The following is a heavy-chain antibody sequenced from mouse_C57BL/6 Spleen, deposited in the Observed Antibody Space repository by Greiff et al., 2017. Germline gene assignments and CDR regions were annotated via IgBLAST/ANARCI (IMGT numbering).Heavy chain of an antibody. CDR2: ISSGSSTI. CDR1: GFTFSDYG. D-gene: IGHD1-1*01. CDR3: ASLLYYAMDY. V-gene: IGHV5-17*01. J-gene: IGHJ4*01. Sequence: EVQLMESGGGLVKPGGSLKLSCAASGFTFSDYGMHWVRQAPEKGLEWVAYISSGSSTIYYADTVKGRFTISRDNAKNTLCLQMTSLRSEDTAMYYCASLLYYAMDYWGQGTSVTVSS.